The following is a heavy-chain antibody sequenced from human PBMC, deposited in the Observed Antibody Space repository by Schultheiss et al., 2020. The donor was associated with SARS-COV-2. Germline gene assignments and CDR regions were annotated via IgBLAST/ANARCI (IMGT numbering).Heavy chain of an antibody. CDR2: INPNSGGT. J-gene: IGHJ4*02. CDR3: ASGGDYDS. D-gene: IGHD4-17*01. V-gene: IGHV1-2*04. CDR1: GGTFSSYA. Sequence: ASVKVSCKASGGTFSSYAISWVRQAPGQGLEWMGWINPNSGGTNYAQKFQGWVTMTRDTSTSTAYMELSSLRSEDTAVYYCASGGDYDSWGQGTLVTVSS.